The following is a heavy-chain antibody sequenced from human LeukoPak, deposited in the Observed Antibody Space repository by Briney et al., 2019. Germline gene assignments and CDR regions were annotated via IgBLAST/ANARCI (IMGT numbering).Heavy chain of an antibody. CDR1: GYTVTGYY. J-gene: IGHJ4*02. V-gene: IGHV1-2*02. Sequence: GASVKVSCKASGYTVTGYYMHWVRQAPGQGLEWMGWINPNSGGTNYAQKFQGRVTMTRDTSISTAYMELSTLRSDDTAVYYCARGNWHDPYYFDYWGQGTLVTVSS. CDR3: ARGNWHDPYYFDY. CDR2: INPNSGGT. D-gene: IGHD1-1*01.